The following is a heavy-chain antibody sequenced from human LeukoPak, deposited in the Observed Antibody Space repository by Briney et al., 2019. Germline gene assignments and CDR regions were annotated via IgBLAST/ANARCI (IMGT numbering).Heavy chain of an antibody. J-gene: IGHJ5*01. CDR2: IYFSGTP. V-gene: IGHV4-39*01. Sequence: SETLSLTCTVSRGSIRTADYYWAWVRQPPGEGLGWLGSIYFSGTPYFNPSLKCRVAVSIDTSKNQFSLKVTSVNASDPAVYFCARTSSWYAGAWFDSWGQGTLVTVSS. D-gene: IGHD6-13*01. CDR3: ARTSSWYAGAWFDS. CDR1: RGSIRTADYY.